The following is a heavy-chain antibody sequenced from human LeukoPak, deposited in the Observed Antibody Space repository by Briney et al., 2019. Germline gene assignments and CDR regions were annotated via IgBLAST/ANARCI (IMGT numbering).Heavy chain of an antibody. J-gene: IGHJ4*02. Sequence: GGSLRLSCAASGFTVSSNYMSWVRQAPGKGLEWVSVLYSGGGTYYADSVRGRFTISRDNSKNTVYLQMNSLSTEDTALYYCASGYNWNYLFDYWGQGTLVIVSS. CDR2: LYSGGGT. V-gene: IGHV3-66*02. D-gene: IGHD1-7*01. CDR1: GFTVSSNY. CDR3: ASGYNWNYLFDY.